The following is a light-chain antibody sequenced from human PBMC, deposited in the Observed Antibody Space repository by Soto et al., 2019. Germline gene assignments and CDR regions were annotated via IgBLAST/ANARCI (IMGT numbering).Light chain of an antibody. J-gene: IGKJ1*01. CDR2: GAS. CDR1: QSVSSN. Sequence: EIVMTQSPATLSVSPGEGVTLSCRASQSVSSNLAWYQQRPGQAPRLLIYGASTRATGIPARFSGSGFGTEFTLTISSLQSEDFAVYYCQQYNYWPGTFGQGTKVDIK. CDR3: QQYNYWPGT. V-gene: IGKV3-15*01.